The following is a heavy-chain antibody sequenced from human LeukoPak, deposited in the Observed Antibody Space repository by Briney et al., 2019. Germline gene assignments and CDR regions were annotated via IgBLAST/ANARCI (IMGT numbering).Heavy chain of an antibody. Sequence: GGTLRLSCAASGFTFRNCGMGWVRRAPGKGLEWVSGISSGGNTYYADSVKGRFTISRDNAKNTLYLQMNSLRVEDTAVYYCAREWSGFGELPDYWGQGTLVTVSS. J-gene: IGHJ4*02. CDR3: AREWSGFGELPDY. CDR2: ISSGGNT. V-gene: IGHV3-23*01. D-gene: IGHD3-10*01. CDR1: GFTFRNCG.